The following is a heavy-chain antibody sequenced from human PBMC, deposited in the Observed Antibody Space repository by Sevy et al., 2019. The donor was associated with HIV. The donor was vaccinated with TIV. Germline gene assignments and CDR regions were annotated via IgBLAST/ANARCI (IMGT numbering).Heavy chain of an antibody. J-gene: IGHJ4*02. D-gene: IGHD3-9*01. CDR1: GFSFSKYW. CDR2: IKEDGSQK. CDR3: ARDPDILSGYPSHYFDY. V-gene: IGHV3-7*01. Sequence: GGSLRLSCAASGFSFSKYWMSWVRQAPGKGLEWVAHIKEDGSQKNYLESVKGRFTISRDNAKNLLYLQMNNLRADDTAVYYCARDPDILSGYPSHYFDYWGQGTLVTVS.